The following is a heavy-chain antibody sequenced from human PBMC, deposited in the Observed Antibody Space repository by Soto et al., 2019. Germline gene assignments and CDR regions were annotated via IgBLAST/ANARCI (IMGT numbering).Heavy chain of an antibody. J-gene: IGHJ4*02. V-gene: IGHV3-21*01. CDR3: ARDSQDYYDSSGYYAS. CDR1: GFTFSSYS. D-gene: IGHD3-22*01. Sequence: NPXGSLLLACSASGFTFSSYSMSWVRQAPGKGLEWVSSISSSSSYIYYADSVKGRFTISRDNAKNSLYLQMNSLRAEDTAVYYCARDSQDYYDSSGYYASWGQGTLVTVYS. CDR2: ISSSSSYI.